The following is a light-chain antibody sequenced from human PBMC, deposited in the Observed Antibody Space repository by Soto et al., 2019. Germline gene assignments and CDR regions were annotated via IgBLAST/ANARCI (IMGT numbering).Light chain of an antibody. CDR1: SSDVGGYNS. V-gene: IGLV2-14*03. J-gene: IGLJ1*01. CDR3: SSYTSSNTYV. Sequence: SALTQPASVSGSPGQSIAISCTGTSSDVGGYNSVSWYQQHPGKAPKLMIYIVSNRPSGVSDRFSGSKSGNTASLTISGLQAEDEADYYCSSYTSSNTYVFGTGTKVTVL. CDR2: IVS.